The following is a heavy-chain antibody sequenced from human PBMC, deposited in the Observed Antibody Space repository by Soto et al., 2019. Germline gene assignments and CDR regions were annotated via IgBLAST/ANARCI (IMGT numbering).Heavy chain of an antibody. V-gene: IGHV3-30*03. J-gene: IGHJ4*02. Sequence: QVQLVESGGGVVQPGRSLRLSCAASGFIFRNFGMHWVRQAPGKGLEWVATISGDGNDKYYPDSMKGRFTISRDNFNNTLYLKLNSLRPEDTAVYHCVQGASTAHQPLDSWGQGVLVPVSS. CDR2: ISGDGNDK. D-gene: IGHD1-26*01. CDR3: VQGASTAHQPLDS. CDR1: GFIFRNFG.